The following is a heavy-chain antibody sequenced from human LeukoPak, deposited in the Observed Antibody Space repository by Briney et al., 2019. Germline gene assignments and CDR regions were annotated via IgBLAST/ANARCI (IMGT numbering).Heavy chain of an antibody. D-gene: IGHD5-24*01. CDR3: ARTRRDGYNHRGLWLD. J-gene: IGHJ4*02. CDR2: IYYSGST. CDR1: GGSISSYY. V-gene: IGHV4-59*01. Sequence: SESLSLTCTVSGGSISSYYWSWIRQPPGKGLEWIGYIYYSGSTNYNPSLKSRVTISVDTSKNQFSLKLSSVTAADTAVYYCARTRRDGYNHRGLWLDWGQGTLVTVSS.